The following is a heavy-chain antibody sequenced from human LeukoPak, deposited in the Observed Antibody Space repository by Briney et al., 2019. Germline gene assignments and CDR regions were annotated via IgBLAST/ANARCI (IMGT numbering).Heavy chain of an antibody. CDR1: GFTFSSYG. Sequence: GGSLRLSCAASGFTFSSYGMHWVRQAPGKGLEWVAVIWYDGSNKYYADSVKGRFTISRDNSKNALYLQMNSLRAEDTAVYYCAAGSSWFDYWGQGTLVTVSS. CDR2: IWYDGSNK. D-gene: IGHD6-13*01. J-gene: IGHJ4*02. CDR3: AAGSSWFDY. V-gene: IGHV3-33*01.